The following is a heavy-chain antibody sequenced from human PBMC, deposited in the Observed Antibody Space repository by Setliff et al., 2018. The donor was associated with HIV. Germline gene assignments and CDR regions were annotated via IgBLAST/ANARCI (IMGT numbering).Heavy chain of an antibody. CDR2: VIPIFGAA. D-gene: IGHD2-21*02. CDR1: GGAFSSYA. V-gene: IGHV1-69*05. J-gene: IGHJ6*02. CDR3: ARGLRARPRLRGFYHYGMDV. Sequence: SVKVSCKASGGAFSSYALSWVRQTPGQGLEWMGGVIPIFGAANYAQKFQARVTITTDESTNTAYMELTSLRSDDSAVYFCARGLRARPRLRGFYHYGMDVWGQGTTVTVSS.